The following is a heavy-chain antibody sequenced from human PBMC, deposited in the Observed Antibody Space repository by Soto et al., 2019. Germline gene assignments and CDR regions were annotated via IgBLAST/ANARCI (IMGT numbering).Heavy chain of an antibody. Sequence: GGSLRLSCAASGFTFSRYNMNWVRQAPGKGLEWVSSISSSSGYIYYADSVKGRFTISRDNAKNSLYLQMNSLRAEDTAVYYCAKYENGDYIPIFDSWGQGTLVTVSS. D-gene: IGHD4-17*01. CDR1: GFTFSRYN. CDR3: AKYENGDYIPIFDS. V-gene: IGHV3-21*01. J-gene: IGHJ4*02. CDR2: ISSSSGYI.